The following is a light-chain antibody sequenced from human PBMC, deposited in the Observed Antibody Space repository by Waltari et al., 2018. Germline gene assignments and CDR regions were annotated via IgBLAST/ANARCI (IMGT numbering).Light chain of an antibody. V-gene: IGKV4-1*01. Sequence: DIVMTQSPDSLAVSLGERATISCKSSQSLFYTSTNKDYLAWYQKKPGQPPILLVSWASTLESVVPDRYSGSGSGTDFTLTINGLQAEEVAVYYCQQFYSRPWTFGQGTRV. CDR3: QQFYSRPWT. CDR2: WAS. J-gene: IGKJ1*01. CDR1: QSLFYTSTNKDY.